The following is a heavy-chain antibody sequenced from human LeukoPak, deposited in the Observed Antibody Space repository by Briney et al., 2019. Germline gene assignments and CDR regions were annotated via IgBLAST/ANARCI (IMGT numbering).Heavy chain of an antibody. CDR1: GYRFTSYW. J-gene: IGHJ4*02. Sequence: GESLRISCKGSGYRFTSYWISWVRQMPGKGPGWMGRIDPSDSYTNYSPSFQGHVTISADKSISTAYLQWSSLKASDTAMYYCARHPYPITMVREVVGHLADYWGQGTLVSVS. CDR3: ARHPYPITMVREVVGHLADY. V-gene: IGHV5-10-1*01. CDR2: IDPSDSYT. D-gene: IGHD3-10*01.